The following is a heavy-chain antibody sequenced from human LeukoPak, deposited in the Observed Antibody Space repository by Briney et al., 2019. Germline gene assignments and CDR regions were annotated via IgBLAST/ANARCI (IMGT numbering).Heavy chain of an antibody. Sequence: ASVKVSCKASGYTFTSYYLHWVRQAPGQGLEWMGIINPSGGSTSYAQKFQGRVTMTRDMSTSTVYMKLSSLRSEDTAVYYCARSFGASQQYSSSWYYYYMDVWGTGTTVTVSS. CDR2: INPSGGST. J-gene: IGHJ6*03. V-gene: IGHV1-46*01. CDR1: GYTFTSYY. CDR3: ARSFGASQQYSSSWYYYYMDV. D-gene: IGHD6-13*01.